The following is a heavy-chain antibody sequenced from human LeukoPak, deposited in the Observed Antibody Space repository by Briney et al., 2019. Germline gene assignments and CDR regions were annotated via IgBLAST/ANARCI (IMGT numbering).Heavy chain of an antibody. V-gene: IGHV3-49*04. CDR3: TRGYDFWSF. Sequence: SLRLSCTASGFTFGDYAMSWVRQAPGKGLEWVGFIRSKAYGGTTEYAASVKGRFTISRDDSKSIAYLQMNSLKTEDTAVYYCTRGYDFWSFWGQGTLVTVSS. D-gene: IGHD3-3*01. CDR1: GFTFGDYA. J-gene: IGHJ4*02. CDR2: IRSKAYGGTT.